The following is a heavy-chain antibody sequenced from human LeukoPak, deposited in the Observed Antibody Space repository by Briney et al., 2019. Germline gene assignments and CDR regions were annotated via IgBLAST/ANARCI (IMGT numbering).Heavy chain of an antibody. J-gene: IGHJ4*02. CDR3: ATRPECSCWYHHFDY. CDR1: GFTFSSYE. CDR2: ISSSGSIT. V-gene: IGHV3-48*03. D-gene: IGHD6-19*01. Sequence: PGGSLRLSCAASGFTFSSYEMNWVRQAPGKGLEWVSYISSSGSITYYADSVKGRFTISRDNSKNSLYLQMNSLRAEDTAVYYCATRPECSCWYHHFDYWGQGRMVIVSS.